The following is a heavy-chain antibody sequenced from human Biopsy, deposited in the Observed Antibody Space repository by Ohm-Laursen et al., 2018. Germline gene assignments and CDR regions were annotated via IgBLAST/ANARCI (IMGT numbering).Heavy chain of an antibody. CDR3: ARTPRDSFWSGSYKRGLWFDP. V-gene: IGHV4-59*01. J-gene: IGHJ5*02. Sequence: GTLSLTWSVSGGSIISYYWTWIRQPPGKGLEWNGHVYNGGITNYNPSLKSRVTILKDTSKNQFSLQVNSVTAADTAVYYCARTPRDSFWSGSYKRGLWFDPWGQGTLVIVSS. D-gene: IGHD3-3*01. CDR2: VYNGGIT. CDR1: GGSIISYY.